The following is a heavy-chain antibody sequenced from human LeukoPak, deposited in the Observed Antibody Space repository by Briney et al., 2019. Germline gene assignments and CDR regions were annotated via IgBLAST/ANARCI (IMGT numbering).Heavy chain of an antibody. J-gene: IGHJ4*02. CDR2: ISGSGGST. CDR3: AKDPHYDFWSGPLDY. D-gene: IGHD3-3*01. V-gene: IGHV3-23*01. Sequence: ETLSLTCAVYGGSFSGYYWSWVRQAPGKGLEWVSAISGSGGSTYYADSVKGRFTISRDNSKNTLYLQMNSLRAEDTAVYYCAKDPHYDFWSGPLDYWGQGTLVTVSS. CDR1: GGSFSGYY.